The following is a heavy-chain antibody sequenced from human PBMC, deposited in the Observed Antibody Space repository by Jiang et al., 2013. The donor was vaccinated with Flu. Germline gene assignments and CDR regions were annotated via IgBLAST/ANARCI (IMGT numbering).Heavy chain of an antibody. CDR1: GFTFSSYA. Sequence: EVQLLESGGGLVQPGGSLRLSCAASGFTFSSYAMSWVRQAPGKGLEWVSAISGSGGSTYYADSVKGRFTISRDNSKNTLYLQMNSLRAEDTAVYYCAKGSGFLVVVPAAPLFDYWAREPWSPSPQ. CDR3: AKGSGFLVVVPAAPLFDY. D-gene: IGHD2-2*01. V-gene: IGHV3-23*01. J-gene: IGHJ4*02. CDR2: ISGSGGST.